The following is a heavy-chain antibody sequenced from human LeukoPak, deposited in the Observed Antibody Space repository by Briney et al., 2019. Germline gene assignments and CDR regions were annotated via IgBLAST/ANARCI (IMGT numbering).Heavy chain of an antibody. Sequence: GGSLRLSCAASGFTFSSYAMSWVRQAPGKGLEWVSAISGSGGSTYYADSVKGRFTISRDNSKNTLYLQMNSLRAEDTAVYYCAASVDSSGWYFDYWGQGTLVTVSS. CDR1: GFTFSSYA. D-gene: IGHD6-19*01. CDR2: ISGSGGST. CDR3: AASVDSSGWYFDY. J-gene: IGHJ4*02. V-gene: IGHV3-23*01.